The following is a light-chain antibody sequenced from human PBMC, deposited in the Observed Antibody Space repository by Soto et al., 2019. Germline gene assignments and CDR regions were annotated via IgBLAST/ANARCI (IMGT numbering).Light chain of an antibody. CDR1: HSVSSY. Sequence: EIALTQYPGTVSLSPGERASLSCRASHSVSSYLAWYQQKPGQAPGLLSYGAFTRATGIPARFSGTGSGTEFTLTISSLQSEDFALYYCQQYNDWPLTFGQGTKVDIK. V-gene: IGKV3-15*01. CDR3: QQYNDWPLT. J-gene: IGKJ1*01. CDR2: GAF.